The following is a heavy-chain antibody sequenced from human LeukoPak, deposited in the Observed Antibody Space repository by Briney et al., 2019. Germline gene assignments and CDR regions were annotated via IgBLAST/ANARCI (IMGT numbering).Heavy chain of an antibody. J-gene: IGHJ4*02. Sequence: SSETLSLTCTVSGGSISSYYWSWIRQPPGKGLEWIGYIYYSGSTNYNPSLKSRVTISVDTSKNQFSLKLSSVTAADTAVYYCARSPYDSAFRWGQGTLVTVSS. V-gene: IGHV4-59*01. CDR2: IYYSGST. CDR1: GGSISSYY. CDR3: ARSPYDSAFR. D-gene: IGHD3-22*01.